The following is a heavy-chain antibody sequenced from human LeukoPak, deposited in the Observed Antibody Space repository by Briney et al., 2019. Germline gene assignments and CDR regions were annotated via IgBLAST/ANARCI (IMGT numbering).Heavy chain of an antibody. D-gene: IGHD3-22*01. J-gene: IGHJ4*02. CDR2: ISSSSSYI. CDR1: GFTFSSYG. Sequence: GGSLRLSCAASGFTFSSYGMNWVRQAPGKGLEWVSSISSSSSYIYYADSVKGRFTISRDNAKNTLYLQMNSLRAEDTAVYYSAKFTIVVVPGDYFDYWGQGTLVPVSS. CDR3: AKFTIVVVPGDYFDY. V-gene: IGHV3-21*01.